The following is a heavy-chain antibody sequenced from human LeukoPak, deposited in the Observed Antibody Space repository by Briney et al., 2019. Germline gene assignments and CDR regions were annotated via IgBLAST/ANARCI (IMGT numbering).Heavy chain of an antibody. CDR2: ISGSGGST. V-gene: IGHV3-23*01. Sequence: PGGSLRLSCAASGFTFSSYAMSWVRQAPGKGLEWVSAISGSGGSTYYADSVKGRFTISRDNSKKTLYLQMNSLRAEDTAVYYCAGGGYCSSTGCLPIERWGQGTLVTVSS. CDR3: AGGGYCSSTGCLPIER. CDR1: GFTFSSYA. J-gene: IGHJ4*02. D-gene: IGHD2-2*01.